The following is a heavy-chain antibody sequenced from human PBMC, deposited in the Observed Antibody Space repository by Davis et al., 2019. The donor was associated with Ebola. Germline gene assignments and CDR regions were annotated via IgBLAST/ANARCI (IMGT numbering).Heavy chain of an antibody. CDR1: GGSFSGYY. CDR3: ARFAVTMVRGAGFDY. J-gene: IGHJ4*02. CDR2: INHSGST. D-gene: IGHD3-10*01. V-gene: IGHV4-34*01. Sequence: MPSETLSLTCAVYGGSFSGYYWSWIRQPPGKGLEWLGEINHSGSTNYKPSLKSRVTISVDTSKNQFSLKLGSVTAADTAVYDCARFAVTMVRGAGFDYWGQGTLVTVSS.